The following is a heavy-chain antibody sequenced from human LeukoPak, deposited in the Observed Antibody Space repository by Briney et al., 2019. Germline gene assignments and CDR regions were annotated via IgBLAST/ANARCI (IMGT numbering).Heavy chain of an antibody. J-gene: IGHJ4*02. CDR2: IYYSGST. CDR3: ARLVAVAGWEEIFDY. CDR1: GGSISNDNYY. Sequence: SETLSLTCTVSGGSISNDNYYWGWIRQPPGKGLEWIGSIYYSGSTYYNPSLKSRVTISVDTSKNQFSLKLSSVTAADTAVYYCARLVAVAGWEEIFDYWGQGTLVTVSS. V-gene: IGHV4-39*07. D-gene: IGHD6-19*01.